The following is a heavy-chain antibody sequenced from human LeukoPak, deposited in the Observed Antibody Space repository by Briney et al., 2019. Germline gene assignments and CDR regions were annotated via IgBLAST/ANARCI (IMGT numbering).Heavy chain of an antibody. V-gene: IGHV4-34*01. Sequence: PSETLSLTCAVYGGSFSGYYWSWIRQPPGKGLEWIGEINHSGSTNYNPSLKSRVTISVDTSKNQFSPKLSSVTAADTAVYYCAREGLGLRRGYSYGTRHYYYGMDVWGQGTTVTVSS. CDR1: GGSFSGYY. CDR3: AREGLGLRRGYSYGTRHYYYGMDV. J-gene: IGHJ6*02. D-gene: IGHD5-18*01. CDR2: INHSGST.